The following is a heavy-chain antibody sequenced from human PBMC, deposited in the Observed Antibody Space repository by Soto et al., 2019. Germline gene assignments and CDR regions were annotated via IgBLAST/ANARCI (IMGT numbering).Heavy chain of an antibody. J-gene: IGHJ6*02. CDR2: IVPSLDTT. D-gene: IGHD3-16*02. Sequence: QVHLVPSGTEVKKPGSSVKVSCKASGGTFSSSGFSWVRQAPGQGLEWMGMIVPSLDTTNYAQKFQARVTITADEVTSTAYMELRSLRSEDTAVYYCARWPQPRYTADPYAVDVWGQGTRVIVSS. CDR3: ARWPQPRYTADPYAVDV. V-gene: IGHV1-69*11. CDR1: GGTFSSSG.